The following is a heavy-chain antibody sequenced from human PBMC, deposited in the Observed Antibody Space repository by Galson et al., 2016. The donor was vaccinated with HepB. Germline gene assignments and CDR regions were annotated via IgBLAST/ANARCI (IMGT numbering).Heavy chain of an antibody. D-gene: IGHD3-10*01. J-gene: IGHJ6*02. CDR2: ISGSGGST. CDR3: AKITMVQGGFYYYGVDA. V-gene: IGHV3-23*01. Sequence: LRLSCAASGFSFNSYAMHWVRQAPGKGLEWVSTISGSGGSTYYADSVKGRFTISRDNSKNTLYLQMNSLRAEDTAVYYCAKITMVQGGFYYYGVDAWGQGTTVTVSS. CDR1: GFSFNSYA.